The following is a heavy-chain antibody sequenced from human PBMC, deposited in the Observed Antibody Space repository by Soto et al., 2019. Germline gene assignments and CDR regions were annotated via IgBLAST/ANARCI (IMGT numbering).Heavy chain of an antibody. CDR3: ARIMTYSYGPHYYYYGMDV. CDR2: IFSNDEK. D-gene: IGHD5-18*01. Sequence: SGPTLVNPTETLTLTCTVSGFSLSNARMGVSWIRQPPGKALEWLAHIFSNDEKSYSTSLKSRLTISKDTSKSQVVLTMTNMDPVDTATYYCARIMTYSYGPHYYYYGMDVWGQGTTVTVSS. V-gene: IGHV2-26*01. J-gene: IGHJ6*02. CDR1: GFSLSNARMG.